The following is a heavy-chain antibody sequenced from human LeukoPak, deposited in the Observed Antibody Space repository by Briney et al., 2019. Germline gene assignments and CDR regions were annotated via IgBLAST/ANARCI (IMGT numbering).Heavy chain of an antibody. CDR2: INHSGST. CDR3: ARVPLVDSSGYYYRDY. D-gene: IGHD3-22*01. Sequence: PSETLSLTCAVYGGSFSGYYWSWIRQPPGKGLEWIGEINHSGSTNYNPSLKSRVTISVDTSKNQFSLKLSSVTAADTAVYYCARVPLVDSSGYYYRDYWGQGTLVTVSS. J-gene: IGHJ4*02. CDR1: GGSFSGYY. V-gene: IGHV4-34*01.